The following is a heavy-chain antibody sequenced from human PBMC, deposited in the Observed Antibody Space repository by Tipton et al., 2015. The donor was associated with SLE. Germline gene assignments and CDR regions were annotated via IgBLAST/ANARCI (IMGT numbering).Heavy chain of an antibody. D-gene: IGHD2-8*02. CDR2: IHYSGST. Sequence: TLSLTCTVSGGSIGSYYWTWIRQPPGKGLEWIGFIHYSGSTNYNPSLERRVTISIDTSKNQFSLKLSSVTAADTAVYYCASLNQQLVVFEIWGQGTMVTVSS. CDR1: GGSIGSYY. J-gene: IGHJ3*02. V-gene: IGHV4-59*12. CDR3: ASLNQQLVVFEI.